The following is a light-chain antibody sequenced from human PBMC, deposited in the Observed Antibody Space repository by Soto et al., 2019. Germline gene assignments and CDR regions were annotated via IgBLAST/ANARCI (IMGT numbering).Light chain of an antibody. CDR3: AAWDDSLSVVV. CDR1: SSNIGSNY. CDR2: SNY. V-gene: IGLV1-47*02. Sequence: QSVLTQPPSASGTPGQRVTISCSGSSSNIGSNYVYWYQQLPGTAPKLLIYSNYQRPSGVPDRFSGSKSGTSASLAISGLRSEDEADFYCAAWDDSLSVVVFGGGTKLT. J-gene: IGLJ2*01.